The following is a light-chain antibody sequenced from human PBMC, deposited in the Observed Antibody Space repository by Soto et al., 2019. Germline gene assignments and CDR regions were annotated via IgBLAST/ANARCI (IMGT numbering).Light chain of an antibody. CDR3: QQYGSSPWT. Sequence: ENVLTQSPGTLSLSPGERVTLSCRASQSVAHSNFAWYQQKPGQAPRLAIYSASSRATGIPDRFSGSGSGRDFTLTIGRLGSEDFAVYYCQQYGSSPWTFGQGTKVEIK. J-gene: IGKJ1*01. V-gene: IGKV3-20*01. CDR1: QSVAHSN. CDR2: SAS.